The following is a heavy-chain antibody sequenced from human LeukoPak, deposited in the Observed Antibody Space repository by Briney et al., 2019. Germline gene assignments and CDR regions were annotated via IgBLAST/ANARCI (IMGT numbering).Heavy chain of an antibody. CDR1: GFTFSSYG. Sequence: GRSLRLSCAASGFTFSSYGMHWVRQAPGKGLEWVAVISYDGSNKYYADSVKGRFTISRDNSKNTLYLQMNSLRAEDTAVYYCAKVAVAGKDYWGQGTLVTVSS. J-gene: IGHJ4*02. D-gene: IGHD6-19*01. CDR3: AKVAVAGKDY. CDR2: ISYDGSNK. V-gene: IGHV3-30*18.